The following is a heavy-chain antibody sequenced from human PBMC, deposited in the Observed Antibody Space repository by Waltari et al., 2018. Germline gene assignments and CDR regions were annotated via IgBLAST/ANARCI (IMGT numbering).Heavy chain of an antibody. CDR1: GYPFPSYY. CDR3: ARRKGYFDS. J-gene: IGHJ4*02. CDR2: IDPSDGST. Sequence: QVQLVQSGAEVKKPGASVKVSCEASGYPFPSYYLHWVRQAPGQGLEWMGVIDPSDGSTSYAQKFQGRVTMTRDTSTSTVYMEMSSLRSEDTAVYYCARRKGYFDSWGQGTLVTVSS. V-gene: IGHV1-46*01.